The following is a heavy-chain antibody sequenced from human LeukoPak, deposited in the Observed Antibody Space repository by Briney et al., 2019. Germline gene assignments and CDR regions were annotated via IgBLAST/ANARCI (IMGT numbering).Heavy chain of an antibody. CDR2: IYYSGST. CDR3: ARDRETTLYSGSSTRRRNFDY. D-gene: IGHD1-26*01. CDR1: GGSISSSSYY. V-gene: IGHV4-39*07. J-gene: IGHJ4*02. Sequence: SETLSLTCTVSGGSISSSSYYWGWIRQPPGKGLEWIGSIYYSGSTYYNPSLKSRVTISVDTSKNQFSLKLSSVTAADTAVYYCARDRETTLYSGSSTRRRNFDYWGQGTLVTVSS.